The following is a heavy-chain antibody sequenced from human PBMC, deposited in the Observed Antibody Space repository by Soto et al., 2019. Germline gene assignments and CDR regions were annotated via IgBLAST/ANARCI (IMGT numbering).Heavy chain of an antibody. CDR1: GYTFTSYD. V-gene: IGHV1-8*01. J-gene: IGHJ4*02. CDR2: KNPNSGNT. D-gene: IGHD6-19*01. Sequence: QVQLVQSGAEVKKPGASVKVSCKASGYTFTSYDINWVRQATGQGLEWMGWKNPNSGNTGYAQKFPGRVTMPRNTSISTAYMELSSLRSENPAVSYCAREYTSGWSKDWGQGTLVTVSS. CDR3: AREYTSGWSKD.